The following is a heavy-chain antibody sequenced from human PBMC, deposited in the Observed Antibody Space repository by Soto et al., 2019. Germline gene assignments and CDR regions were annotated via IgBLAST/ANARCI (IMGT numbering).Heavy chain of an antibody. CDR1: GDTFSGNY. Sequence: HVQLQQWGAGLLKPSQTLSLTCAVYGDTFSGNYWSWIRQSPGRGLEWIGEINDSGISNFNPPLKSRVTMSVDSSKNQFSLNLTSVTAADTAVYFCARRPTHQNYFYYLDVWGKGTPVTVSS. J-gene: IGHJ6*03. CDR2: INDSGIS. CDR3: ARRPTHQNYFYYLDV. V-gene: IGHV4-34*02.